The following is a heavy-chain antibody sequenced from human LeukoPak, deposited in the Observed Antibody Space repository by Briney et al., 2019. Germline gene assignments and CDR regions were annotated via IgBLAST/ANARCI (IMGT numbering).Heavy chain of an antibody. J-gene: IGHJ6*03. CDR1: GGSFSGYY. CDR3: AREWVVANKSYYMDV. CDR2: INHSGST. D-gene: IGHD2-15*01. V-gene: IGHV4-34*01. Sequence: SETLSLTCAVYGGSFSGYYWSWIRQPPGKGLEWIGEINHSGSTNYNPSLKSRVTISVDTSKNQFSLKLSSVTAADTAVYYCAREWVVANKSYYMDVWGKGTTVTISS.